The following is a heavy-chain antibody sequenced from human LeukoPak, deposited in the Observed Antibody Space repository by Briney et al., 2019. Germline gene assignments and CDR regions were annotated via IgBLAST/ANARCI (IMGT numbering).Heavy chain of an antibody. V-gene: IGHV3-48*02. CDR1: GLSFSTHS. Sequence: GGSLRLSCVASGLSFSTHSMNWVRQAPGKGLEWISYITSSSSTIHYADSVKGRFTISRDNAENSLYLQMNSLRDEDTAVYYCASDRLGWGQGTLVTVSS. D-gene: IGHD4-11*01. CDR3: ASDRLG. CDR2: ITSSSSTI. J-gene: IGHJ4*02.